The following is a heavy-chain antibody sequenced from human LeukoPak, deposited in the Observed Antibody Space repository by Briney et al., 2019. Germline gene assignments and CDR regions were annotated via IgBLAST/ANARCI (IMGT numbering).Heavy chain of an antibody. CDR1: GYSISSGYY. J-gene: IGHJ5*02. CDR3: ARDKGYCSSTSCYDGGQYNWFDP. V-gene: IGHV4-38-2*02. Sequence: SETLSLTCTVSGYSISSGYYWGWIRQPPGKGLEWIGSIYHSGSTYYNPSLKSRVTISVDTSKNQFSLKLSSVTAADTAVYYCARDKGYCSSTSCYDGGQYNWFDPWGQGTLVTVSS. CDR2: IYHSGST. D-gene: IGHD2-2*01.